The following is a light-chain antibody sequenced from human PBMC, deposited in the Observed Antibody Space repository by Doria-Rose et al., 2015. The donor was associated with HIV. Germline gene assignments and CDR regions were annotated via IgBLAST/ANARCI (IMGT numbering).Light chain of an antibody. CDR2: DGS. CDR1: QSFSSIY. J-gene: IGKJ1*01. Sequence: TQSPGTLSLSPGERATLSCRASQSFSSIYLAWYQQKPGQAPSLLIYDGSTRATGIPDRFSASGPGTDFTLTINRLEPEDFALYYCHQYGTSWTFGQGTKVEI. CDR3: HQYGTSWT. V-gene: IGKV3-20*01.